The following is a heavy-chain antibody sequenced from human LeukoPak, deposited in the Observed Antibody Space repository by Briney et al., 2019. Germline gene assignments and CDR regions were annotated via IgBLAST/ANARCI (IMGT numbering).Heavy chain of an antibody. CDR1: GFTFSSYG. CDR3: AKDWENYDFWSGSKGYYFDY. J-gene: IGHJ4*02. V-gene: IGHV3-30*18. CDR2: ISYDGSSK. Sequence: PGRSLRLSCAASGFTFSSYGMHWVRQAPGKGLEWVAVISYDGSSKYYADSVKGRFTISRDNSKNTLYLQMNSQRAEDTVVYYCAKDWENYDFWSGSKGYYFDYWGQGTLVTVSS. D-gene: IGHD3-3*01.